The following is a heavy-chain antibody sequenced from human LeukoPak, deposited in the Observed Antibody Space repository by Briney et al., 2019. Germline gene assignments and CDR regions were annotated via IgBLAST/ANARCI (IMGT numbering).Heavy chain of an antibody. V-gene: IGHV3-30-3*01. D-gene: IGHD3-22*01. J-gene: IGHJ5*02. CDR2: IAYDGGNK. CDR3: ARDSSPWYYYDRSGSNGFDP. Sequence: GGSLRLSCAASGFTFSSYAIHWARQAPGKGLEWVAVIAYDGGNKYYADSVKGRFTISRDNSKNTLYLQMNSLRAEDTAVYYCARDSSPWYYYDRSGSNGFDPWGQGTLVTVSS. CDR1: GFTFSSYA.